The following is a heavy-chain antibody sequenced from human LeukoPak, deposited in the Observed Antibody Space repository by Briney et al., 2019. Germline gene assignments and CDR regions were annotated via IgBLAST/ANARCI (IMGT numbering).Heavy chain of an antibody. CDR1: AGSISTYY. CDR3: ARHRTNSAYDPFDY. D-gene: IGHD5-12*01. J-gene: IGHJ4*02. V-gene: IGHV4-4*09. CDR2: IYSSGSP. Sequence: SETLSLTCTVSAGSISTYYWSWIRQPPGKGLDWIGNIYSSGSPNYNPPLTSRVTICVETSKNQCSLQLRSVTAADTAVYYCARHRTNSAYDPFDYWGQGNLVTVSS.